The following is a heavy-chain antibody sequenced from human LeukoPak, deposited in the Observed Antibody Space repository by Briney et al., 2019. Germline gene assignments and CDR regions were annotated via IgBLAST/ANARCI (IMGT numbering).Heavy chain of an antibody. D-gene: IGHD2-2*01. CDR2: INPSSGGT. J-gene: IGHJ6*02. Sequence: ASVKVSCKASGYTFTGHYMHWVRQAPGQGREWMGWINPSSGGTNYAHKFQGRVTMNRETCISTAYMEPSRLRSGDTDVYYCARGPRRLGYFSSASCDVGYYYYGMDVWGQGTTVTVSS. CDR3: ARGPRRLGYFSSASCDVGYYYYGMDV. CDR1: GYTFTGHY. V-gene: IGHV1-2*02.